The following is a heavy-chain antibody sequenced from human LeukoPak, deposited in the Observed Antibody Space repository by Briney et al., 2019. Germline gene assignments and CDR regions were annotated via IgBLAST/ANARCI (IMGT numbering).Heavy chain of an antibody. V-gene: IGHV1-18*01. D-gene: IGHD6-13*01. CDR1: GYTFTSYG. J-gene: IGHJ6*02. CDR2: ISPYNGNT. CDR3: ARDRGSSDYYYYGMDV. Sequence: ASVKVSCKASGYTFTSYGISWVRQAPGQGLEWMGWISPYNGNTIYAQKLQGRVTMTTDTSTRTAYMELRSLRSDDTAVYYCARDRGSSDYYYYGMDVWGPGTTVTVSS.